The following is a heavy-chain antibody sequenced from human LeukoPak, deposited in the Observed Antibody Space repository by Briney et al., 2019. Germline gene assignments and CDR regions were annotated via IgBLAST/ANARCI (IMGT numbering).Heavy chain of an antibody. CDR2: VTWNSGVT. D-gene: IGHD3-9*01. Sequence: GGSLRLSCVASGFTFDDFAMHWVRQAPGKGLEWVSSVTWNSGVTGYADSMKGRFTISRDNAKNSLYLQMNSLRAEDTALYYCANGRVSRFFDWSIDYWGQGTLVSVSS. J-gene: IGHJ4*02. CDR3: ANGRVSRFFDWSIDY. V-gene: IGHV3-9*01. CDR1: GFTFDDFA.